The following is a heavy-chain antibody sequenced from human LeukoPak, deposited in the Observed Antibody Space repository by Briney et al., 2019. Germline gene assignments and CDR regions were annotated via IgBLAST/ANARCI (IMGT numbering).Heavy chain of an antibody. V-gene: IGHV1-8*01. Sequence: ASVKVSCKASGYTFTSYDVNWVRQATGQGLEWMGWMNPNSGNTGYAQKFQGRVTMTRNTSISTAYMELSSLRSEDTAVYYCARAIAAAANENFDYWGQGTLVTVSS. CDR3: ARAIAAAANENFDY. D-gene: IGHD6-13*01. J-gene: IGHJ4*02. CDR1: GYTFTSYD. CDR2: MNPNSGNT.